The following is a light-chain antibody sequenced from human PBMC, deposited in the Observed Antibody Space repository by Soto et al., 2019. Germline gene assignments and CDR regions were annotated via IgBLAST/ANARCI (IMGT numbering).Light chain of an antibody. J-gene: IGKJ1*01. CDR2: GAS. CDR1: QSVSSSY. Sequence: EIVLTQSPGTLSLSPGERATLSCRASQSVSSSYLAWYQQKPGQAPRLLIYGASTRATGVPVTFSGSGSGTEFTLTISSLQSEDFAVYYCQQYNIWPRTFGQGTKVDIK. V-gene: IGKV3-15*01. CDR3: QQYNIWPRT.